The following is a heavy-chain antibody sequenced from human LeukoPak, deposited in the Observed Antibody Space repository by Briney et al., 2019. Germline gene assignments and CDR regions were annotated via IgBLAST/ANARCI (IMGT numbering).Heavy chain of an antibody. CDR1: GGSFSGYY. Sequence: SETLSLTCAVYGGSFSGYYWSWIRQPPGKGVEWIGEINHSGSTNYNPSLKSRVTISVDTSKNQFSLKLSSVTSADTAVYYCARIPLYYDILTGYYSLRSHTIDYWGQGTLVTVSS. J-gene: IGHJ4*02. CDR2: INHSGST. CDR3: ARIPLYYDILTGYYSLRSHTIDY. V-gene: IGHV4-34*01. D-gene: IGHD3-9*01.